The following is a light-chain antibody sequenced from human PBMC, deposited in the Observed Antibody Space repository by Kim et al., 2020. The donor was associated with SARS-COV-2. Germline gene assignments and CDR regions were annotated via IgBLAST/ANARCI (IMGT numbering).Light chain of an antibody. CDR2: EAS. Sequence: SPGERATLSGRASQSVGKNFLAWYQQKPGQAPRLLIYEASSRATGIPDNFSGSGSGADFTLTISRLKPEDFAVYYCHQYANSPLTFGGGTKVDIK. V-gene: IGKV3-20*01. CDR3: HQYANSPLT. CDR1: QSVGKNF. J-gene: IGKJ4*01.